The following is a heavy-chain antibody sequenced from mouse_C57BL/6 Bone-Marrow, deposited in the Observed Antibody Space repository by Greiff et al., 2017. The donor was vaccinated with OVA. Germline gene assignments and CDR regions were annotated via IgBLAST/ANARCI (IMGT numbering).Heavy chain of an antibody. CDR2: IYPSDSET. D-gene: IGHD1-1*01. CDR1: GYTFTSYW. J-gene: IGHJ1*03. Sequence: QVQLQQPGAELVRPGSSVKLSCKASGYTFTSYWMDWVKQRPGQGLEWIGNIYPSDSETHYNQKFKDKATLTVDKSSSTAYMQLSSLTSEDSAVYYCARGDYYGSSWYCDVWGTGTTVTVSS. CDR3: ARGDYYGSSWYCDV. V-gene: IGHV1-61*01.